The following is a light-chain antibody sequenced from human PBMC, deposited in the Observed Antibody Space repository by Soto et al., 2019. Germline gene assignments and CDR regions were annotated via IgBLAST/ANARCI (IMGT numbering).Light chain of an antibody. V-gene: IGKV3-15*01. CDR2: GAS. J-gene: IGKJ4*01. Sequence: EIVMTQSPATLSVSPGERATLSCRASHSVSSRLAWYQQKPGQAPRLLIYGASTRATRLPARFSGSGSGTEFTLTISSLQSEDFAVYYCQHYTNWPLTFGGGTQVEIK. CDR3: QHYTNWPLT. CDR1: HSVSSR.